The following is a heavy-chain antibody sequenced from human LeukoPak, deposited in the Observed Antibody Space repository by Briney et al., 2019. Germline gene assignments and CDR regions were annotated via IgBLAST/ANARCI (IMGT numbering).Heavy chain of an antibody. D-gene: IGHD3-3*01. V-gene: IGHV3-30*03. J-gene: IGHJ4*02. CDR1: GFTFSSYG. CDR2: ISYDGSNK. CDR3: TTDQYDF. Sequence: PGRSLRLSCAASGFTFSSYGMHWVRQAPGKGLEWVAVISYDGSNKYYADSVKGRFTISRDNSKNTLYLQMNSLRAEDTAVYYCTTDQYDFWGQGTLVTVSS.